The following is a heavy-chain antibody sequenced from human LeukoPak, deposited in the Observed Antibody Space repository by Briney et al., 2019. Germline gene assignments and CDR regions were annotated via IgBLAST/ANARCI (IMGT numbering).Heavy chain of an antibody. CDR2: INHSGST. CDR3: AREGYGLRFDY. CDR1: GGSFSGYY. Sequence: PSGTLSLTCAVYGGSFSGYYWSWIRQPPGKGLEWIGEINHSGSTNYNPSLKSRVTISVDTSKNQFSLKLSSVTAADTAVYYCAREGYGLRFDYWGQGTLVTVSS. V-gene: IGHV4-34*01. J-gene: IGHJ4*02. D-gene: IGHD3-16*01.